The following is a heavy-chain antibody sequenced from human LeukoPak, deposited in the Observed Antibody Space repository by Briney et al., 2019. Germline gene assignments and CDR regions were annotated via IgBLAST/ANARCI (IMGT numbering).Heavy chain of an antibody. CDR1: GYTFTSYY. J-gene: IGHJ5*02. D-gene: IGHD6-19*01. V-gene: IGHV1-46*01. CDR2: INPSAGST. Sequence: ASVKVSCKASGYTFTSYYIHWVRQAPGQGLEWMGLINPSAGSTNYAQKLQGRVTMTTDTSTSTAYMELRSLTSDDTAVYYCAREFYSGWYRGGWFDPWGQGTLVTVSS. CDR3: AREFYSGWYRGGWFDP.